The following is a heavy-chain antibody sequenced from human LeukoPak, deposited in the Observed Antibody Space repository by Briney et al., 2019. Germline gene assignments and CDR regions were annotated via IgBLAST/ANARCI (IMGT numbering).Heavy chain of an antibody. CDR1: GYSFIDYY. D-gene: IGHD3-22*01. J-gene: IGHJ4*02. Sequence: SVKVSCKTSGYSFIDYYIHWVRQAPGQGLEWMGGIIPIFGTANYAQKFQGRVTITADESTSTAYMELSSLRSEDTAVYYCARGFPPRTYYDSSGYYSYYFGYWGQGTLVTVSS. CDR2: IIPIFGTA. V-gene: IGHV1-69*13. CDR3: ARGFPPRTYYDSSGYYSYYFGY.